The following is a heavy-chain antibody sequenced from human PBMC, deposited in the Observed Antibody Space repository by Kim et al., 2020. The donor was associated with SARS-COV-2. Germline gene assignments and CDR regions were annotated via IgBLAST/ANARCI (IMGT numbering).Heavy chain of an antibody. V-gene: IGHV1-8*01. CDR2: MNPNSGNT. J-gene: IGHJ3*02. D-gene: IGHD1-20*01. CDR3: ARWAGVTGTDAFDI. CDR1: GYTFTSYD. Sequence: ASVKVSCKASGYTFTSYDINWVRQATGQGLEWMGWMNPNSGNTGYAQKFQGRVTMTRNTSISTAYMDLSSLRSEDTAVYYCARWAGVTGTDAFDIWGQGTMVTVSS.